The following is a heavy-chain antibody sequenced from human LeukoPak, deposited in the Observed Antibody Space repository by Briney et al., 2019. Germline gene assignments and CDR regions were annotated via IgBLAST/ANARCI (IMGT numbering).Heavy chain of an antibody. J-gene: IGHJ4*02. V-gene: IGHV4-34*01. CDR3: ASRRLGTYYYDSSGYFN. CDR1: GGSFSGYY. D-gene: IGHD3-22*01. CDR2: INHSGST. Sequence: SETLSLTCAVYGGSFSGYYWSWIRQPPGKGLEWIGEINHSGSTNYNPSLKSRVTISVDTSKNQFSLKLSSVTAADTAVYYCASRRLGTYYYDSSGYFNWGQGTLVTVSP.